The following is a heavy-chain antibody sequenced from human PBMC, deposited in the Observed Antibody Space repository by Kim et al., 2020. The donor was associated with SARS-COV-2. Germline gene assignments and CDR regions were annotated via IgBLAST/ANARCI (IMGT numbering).Heavy chain of an antibody. Sequence: TYYADSVKDRFTISRDNSKNARYLQMNRLRAEETAVYYCAKVAVTTDFDSWGQGTMVTCSS. CDR3: AKVAVTTDFDS. V-gene: IGHV3-23*01. D-gene: IGHD1-1*01. CDR2: T. J-gene: IGHJ3*02.